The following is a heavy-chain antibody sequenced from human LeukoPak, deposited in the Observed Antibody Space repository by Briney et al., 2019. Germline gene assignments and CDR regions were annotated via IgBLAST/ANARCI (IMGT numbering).Heavy chain of an antibody. J-gene: IGHJ4*02. CDR1: GYTLTDYY. CDR3: ARFYYDSSNYRAYYLDY. D-gene: IGHD3-22*01. CDR2: INPNSGGT. V-gene: IGHV1-2*06. Sequence: ASVKVSCKASGYTLTDYYMHWVRQAPGQGLEWMGRINPNSGGTNYAQKFQGRVTMTRDTSISTAYMELSRLRSDDTAVYYCARFYYDSSNYRAYYLDYWGQGILVTVSS.